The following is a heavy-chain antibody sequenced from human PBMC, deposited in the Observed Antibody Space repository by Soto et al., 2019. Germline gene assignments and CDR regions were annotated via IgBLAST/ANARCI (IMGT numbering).Heavy chain of an antibody. CDR3: ARVFNRHSSGYYYGPLSIRMYYFDY. CDR1: GYTFTSYG. D-gene: IGHD3-22*01. V-gene: IGHV1-18*01. Sequence: ASVKVSCKASGYTFTSYGISWVRQAPGQGLEWMGWISAYNGNTNYAQKLQGRVTMTTDTSTSTAYMELRSLRSDDTAVYYCARVFNRHSSGYYYGPLSIRMYYFDYWDQGTLVTVSS. J-gene: IGHJ4*02. CDR2: ISAYNGNT.